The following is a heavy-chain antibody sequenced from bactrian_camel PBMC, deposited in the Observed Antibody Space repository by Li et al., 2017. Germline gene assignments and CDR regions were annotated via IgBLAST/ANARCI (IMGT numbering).Heavy chain of an antibody. Sequence: HVQLVESGGGLVQPGESLTLSCTAAGFDFSNKIMTWVRQAPGKGLEWVSSIDSDGSVTYYRDSVKGRFTISRDNAKNTLYLQLNSLKTEDTAMYYCAKDSAAQYKYYSGSDAFPGGGEYKYWGQETQVTVS. CDR2: IDSDGSVT. J-gene: IGHJ4*01. D-gene: IGHD2*01. CDR3: AKDSAAQYKYYSGSDAFPGGGEYKY. CDR1: GFDFSNKI. V-gene: IGHV3S6*01.